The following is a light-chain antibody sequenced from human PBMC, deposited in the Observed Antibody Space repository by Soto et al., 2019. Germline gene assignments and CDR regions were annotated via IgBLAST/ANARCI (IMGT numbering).Light chain of an antibody. J-gene: IGLJ3*02. Sequence: QSVLTQPASVSGSPGQSITISCTGTNNDVENYNLVSWYQQHPGKAPKLRIYEGSKRPSGVSNRFSGSKSANTASLTISGLQAEDEADYYCCSYAGSRSWVFGGGTKLTVL. CDR3: CSYAGSRSWV. CDR1: NNDVENYNL. CDR2: EGS. V-gene: IGLV2-23*01.